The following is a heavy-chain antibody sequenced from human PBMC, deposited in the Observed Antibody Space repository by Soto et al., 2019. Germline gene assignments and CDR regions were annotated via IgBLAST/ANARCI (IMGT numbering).Heavy chain of an antibody. Sequence: SETLSLTYSGSGGSISQVRNHVCSCLRLPPGKGLEWIGYISDIAYTSYNPSLKGRVSISVDTSKNQFSLTLTSVTAADTAVYYCARQGFGVLHGLVDVWGQGTTVT. CDR1: GGSISQVRNHV. CDR2: ISDIAYT. V-gene: IGHV4-59*08. CDR3: ARQGFGVLHGLVDV. J-gene: IGHJ6*02. D-gene: IGHD3-10*01.